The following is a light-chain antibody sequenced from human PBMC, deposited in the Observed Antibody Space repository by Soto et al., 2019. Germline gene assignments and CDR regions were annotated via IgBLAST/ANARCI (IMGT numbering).Light chain of an antibody. CDR3: QQYGTSEII. CDR1: QTLSNIF. Sequence: EVVLTQSPGTLSLSPGERATLSCRASQTLSNIFIAWYQQKPGQAPRLLIYDTSSRATGVPDRYSASGSGTDFTLTINRLEPEDFAVFFCQQYGTSEIIFGQGTRLEIK. V-gene: IGKV3-20*01. CDR2: DTS. J-gene: IGKJ5*01.